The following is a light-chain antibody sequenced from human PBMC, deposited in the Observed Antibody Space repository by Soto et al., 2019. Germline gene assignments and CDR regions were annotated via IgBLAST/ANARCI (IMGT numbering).Light chain of an antibody. CDR1: HSVGSS. J-gene: IGKJ5*01. CDR2: DTS. V-gene: IGKV3-11*01. Sequence: IVLTQSPATLSLSPGERATLSCRASHSVGSSFAWYEQKPGQAPRLLIYDTSNRDTGIPARFSGTGSGTDFILTICSLEPEDFAVSYCLQRSNWLSTCGQGTRLEIK. CDR3: LQRSNWLST.